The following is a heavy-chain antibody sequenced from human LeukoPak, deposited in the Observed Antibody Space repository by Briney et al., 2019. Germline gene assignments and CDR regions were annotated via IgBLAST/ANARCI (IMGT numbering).Heavy chain of an antibody. D-gene: IGHD6-13*01. CDR3: ARVDSSSWTSGGFDP. J-gene: IGHJ5*02. Sequence: SETLSLTCAVSGGSISSSNWRSWVRQPPGKGLEWIGEIYHSGNTNYNPSVKSRVTISIDKSKNKISLKMSSVTAADTAVYYCARVDSSSWTSGGFDPWGQGTLVTVSS. V-gene: IGHV4-4*02. CDR1: GGSISSSNW. CDR2: IYHSGNT.